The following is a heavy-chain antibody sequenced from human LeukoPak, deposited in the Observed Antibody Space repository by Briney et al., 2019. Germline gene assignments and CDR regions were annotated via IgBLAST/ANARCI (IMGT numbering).Heavy chain of an antibody. CDR1: GFTFSSYT. Sequence: PGGSLRLSCSASGFTFSSYTMHWVRQAPGKGLEYVSAISSNGGSTYYADSVKGRSTISRDNSKNTLYLQMSSLRAEDTAVYYCARDSSGYGSFDYWGRGTLVTVSS. J-gene: IGHJ4*02. V-gene: IGHV3-64D*09. D-gene: IGHD3-22*01. CDR2: ISSNGGST. CDR3: ARDSSGYGSFDY.